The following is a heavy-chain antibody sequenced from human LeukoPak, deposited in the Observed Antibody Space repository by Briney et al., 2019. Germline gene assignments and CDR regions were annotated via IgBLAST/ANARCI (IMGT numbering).Heavy chain of an antibody. D-gene: IGHD1-26*01. CDR3: ARGEDSGSSDAFDI. CDR2: IYSGGTT. Sequence: GGTLRLSCAASGFTFSSYGMSWVRQAPGKGLEWVSVIYSGGTTYYADFVKGRFTISRDNSKNTLYLQMNSLRAEDSAVYYCARGEDSGSSDAFDIWGQGTMVTVSS. V-gene: IGHV3-66*01. J-gene: IGHJ3*02. CDR1: GFTFSSYG.